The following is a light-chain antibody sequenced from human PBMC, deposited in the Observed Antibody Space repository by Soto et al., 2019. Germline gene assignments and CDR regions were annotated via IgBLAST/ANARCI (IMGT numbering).Light chain of an antibody. V-gene: IGLV2-14*01. CDR2: EVS. J-gene: IGLJ2*01. Sequence: QSALTQPASVSASPGQSITISCTGTSSDIGGYIYVSWYQHHPGKAPRLMIYEVSSRPSGVSNRFSGSKSGNTASLTISGLQAEDEAQYYCSSYTNDNTVLFGGGTKVTVL. CDR1: SSDIGGYIY. CDR3: SSYTNDNTVL.